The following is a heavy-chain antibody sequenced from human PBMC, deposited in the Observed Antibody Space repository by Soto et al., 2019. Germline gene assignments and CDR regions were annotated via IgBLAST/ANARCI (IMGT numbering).Heavy chain of an antibody. J-gene: IGHJ3*02. Sequence: SETLSLTCTVSGGSISSGDYYWSWIRQHPGKGLEWIGYIYYSGSTYYNPSLKSRVTISIDTSKNQFSLKLSSVTAADTAVYYCARGVMVVPYFDIWGQATMVTVSS. CDR2: IYYSGST. CDR1: GGSISSGDYY. V-gene: IGHV4-31*03. CDR3: ARGVMVVPYFDI. D-gene: IGHD2-21*01.